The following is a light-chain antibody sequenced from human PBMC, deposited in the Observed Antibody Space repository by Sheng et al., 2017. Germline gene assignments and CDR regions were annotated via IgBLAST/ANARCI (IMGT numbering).Light chain of an antibody. J-gene: IGKJ3*01. CDR1: QSVTSSY. V-gene: IGKV3D-15*01. CDR3: HQYNNWPPLFT. Sequence: PGERATLSCRASQSVTSSYLAWYQQKPGQAPRLLIYGASSRATGIPARFSGSGSGTQFTLTISSLQSEDFAVYYCHQYNNWPPLFTFGPGTKVDIK. CDR2: GAS.